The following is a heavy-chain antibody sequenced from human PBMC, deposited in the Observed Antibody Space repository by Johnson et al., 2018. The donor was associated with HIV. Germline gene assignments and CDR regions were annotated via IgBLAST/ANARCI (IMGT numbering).Heavy chain of an antibody. J-gene: IGHJ3*02. CDR1: GFTLSSYA. V-gene: IGHV3-30-3*01. CDR3: AREAYRAFDI. CDR2: MSYDGSNK. Sequence: QVQLVESGGGVVQPGRSLRLSCAASGFTLSSYAMHWVRQAPGKGLEWVAVMSYDGSNKYYADSVKGRFTISRDNSKNTLYLQMNSLRAEDTAVYYGAREAYRAFDIWGQGTMVTVSS. D-gene: IGHD3-16*01.